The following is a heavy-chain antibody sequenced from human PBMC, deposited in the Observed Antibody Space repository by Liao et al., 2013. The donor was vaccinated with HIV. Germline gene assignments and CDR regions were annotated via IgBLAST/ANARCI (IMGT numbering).Heavy chain of an antibody. D-gene: IGHD3-3*01. J-gene: IGHJ5*02. Sequence: QVQLQESGPGLVKPSETLSLTCNVSGGSISSYYWSWIRQPAGKGLEWIGRIYTTGNSGSTNYNPSLRSRVTMSIDMSKNQFSLRLSSVTAADTAVYYCARTDQYYDFWNGYENWFDPWGQGTLVTVSS. CDR2: IYTTGNSGST. V-gene: IGHV4-4*07. CDR1: GGSISSYY. CDR3: ARTDQYYDFWNGYENWFDP.